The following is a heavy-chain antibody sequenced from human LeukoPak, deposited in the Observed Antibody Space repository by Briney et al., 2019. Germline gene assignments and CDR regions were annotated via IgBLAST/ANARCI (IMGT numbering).Heavy chain of an antibody. CDR1: GYTFTDYY. J-gene: IGHJ4*02. V-gene: IGHV1-2*02. D-gene: IGHD6-6*01. CDR2: IHPNSGFT. CDR3: ASGSSTDY. Sequence: ASVKVSCKTSGYTFTDYYMHWVRQAPGQGLEWLGWIHPNSGFTNYAQKFQGRVTMTRDTSISTAHMELSRLRSDDTAVYYCASGSSTDYWGQGTLVTVSS.